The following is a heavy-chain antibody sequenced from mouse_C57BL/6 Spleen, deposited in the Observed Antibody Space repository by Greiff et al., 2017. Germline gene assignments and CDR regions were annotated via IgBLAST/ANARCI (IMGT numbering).Heavy chain of an antibody. J-gene: IGHJ4*01. V-gene: IGHV1-82*01. CDR3: ARRLGPYALEY. CDR2: IYPGDGDT. CDR1: GYAFSSSW. D-gene: IGHD4-1*01. Sequence: QVQLKQSGPELVKPGASVKISCKASGYAFSSSWMNWVKQRPGKGLEWIGRIYPGDGDTNYNGKFKGKATLTADKSSSTAYMQLSSLTSEDSAVYFCARRLGPYALEYWGQGTSVTVSA.